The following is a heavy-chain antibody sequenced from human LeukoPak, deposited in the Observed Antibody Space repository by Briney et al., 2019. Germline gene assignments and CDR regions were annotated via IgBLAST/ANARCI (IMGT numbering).Heavy chain of an antibody. Sequence: PSETLSLTCTVSGGSISSSSYYWGWIRQPRGKGLEWIGTIYYSGSTYYNPSLKSRVTISVDTSKNQFSLNLSSVTAADTAVYYCARARGYSYGYPDYWGQGTLVTVSS. J-gene: IGHJ4*02. CDR3: ARARGYSYGYPDY. CDR1: GGSISSSSYY. V-gene: IGHV4-39*07. CDR2: IYYSGST. D-gene: IGHD5-18*01.